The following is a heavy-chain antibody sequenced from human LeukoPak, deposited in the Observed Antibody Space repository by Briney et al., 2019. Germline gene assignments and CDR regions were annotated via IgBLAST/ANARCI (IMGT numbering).Heavy chain of an antibody. CDR1: GGSISSYY. V-gene: IGHV4-4*07. J-gene: IGHJ4*02. CDR2: IYTSGST. D-gene: IGHD6-19*01. CDR3: ARSLSSGWYEGYYFDY. Sequence: PSETLSLTCTVSGGSISSYYRSWIRQPAGKGLEWIGRIYTSGSTNYNPSLKSRVTMSVDTSKNQFSLKLSSVTAADTAVYYCARSLSSGWYEGYYFDYWGQGTLVTVSS.